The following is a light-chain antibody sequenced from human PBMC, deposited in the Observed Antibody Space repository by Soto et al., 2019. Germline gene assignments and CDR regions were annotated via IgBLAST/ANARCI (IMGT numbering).Light chain of an antibody. J-gene: IGKJ4*01. CDR1: QSVRSDY. CDR3: QQYGNSPLT. Sequence: EIVLTQSPDTLSLSPGQIATLSCSASQSVRSDYFAWYQQKPGQAPRVIIFGVSTRATGVPDRFSGSGSGTDFTLTISRLEPEDFALYYCQQYGNSPLTFGGGTKVDIK. CDR2: GVS. V-gene: IGKV3-20*01.